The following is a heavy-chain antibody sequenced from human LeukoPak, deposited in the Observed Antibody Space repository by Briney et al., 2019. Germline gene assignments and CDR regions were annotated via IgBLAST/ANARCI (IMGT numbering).Heavy chain of an antibody. D-gene: IGHD1-14*01. J-gene: IGHJ3*02. Sequence: SETLSLTCAVYGGSFSGYYWSWIRQPPGKGLDGIGEINHSGSTNYNPSLKSRVTISVDTSKNQFSLKLSSVTAADTAVYYRARAATRATNQGTTRVRAFDIWDQGTMVTVSS. CDR3: ARAATRATNQGTTRVRAFDI. CDR1: GGSFSGYY. CDR2: INHSGST. V-gene: IGHV4-34*01.